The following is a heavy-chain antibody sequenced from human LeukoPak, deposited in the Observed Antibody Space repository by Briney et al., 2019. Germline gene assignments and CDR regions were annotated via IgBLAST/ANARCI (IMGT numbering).Heavy chain of an antibody. D-gene: IGHD4-23*01. CDR2: IDPSDSYT. CDR1: GYSFTSYW. CDR3: ASHQGKGAVALDY. Sequence: KSGESLKISCKGSGYSFTSYWISWVRQMPGKGLEWMGRIDPSDSYTNYSPSFQGHVTISADKSISTAYLQWSSLKASDTAMYYCASHQGKGAVALDYWGRGTLVTVSS. J-gene: IGHJ4*02. V-gene: IGHV5-10-1*01.